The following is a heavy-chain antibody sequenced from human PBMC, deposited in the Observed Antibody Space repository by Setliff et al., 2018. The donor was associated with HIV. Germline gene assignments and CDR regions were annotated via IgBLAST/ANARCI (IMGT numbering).Heavy chain of an antibody. J-gene: IGHJ4*02. CDR3: AKDRGGGSYFDY. V-gene: IGHV3-NL1*01. D-gene: IGHD1-26*01. CDR1: GFTFRNYG. Sequence: PGGSLRLSCAASGFTFRNYGIHWVRQAPGKGLEWVSSISGSRLTPYYADSVKGRFTISRDNSKSTLYLQMNSLRAEDTAVYYCAKDRGGGSYFDYWGQGTLVTVS. CDR2: ISGSRLTP.